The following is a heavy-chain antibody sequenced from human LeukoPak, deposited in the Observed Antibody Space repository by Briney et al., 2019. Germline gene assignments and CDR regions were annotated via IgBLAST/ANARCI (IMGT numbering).Heavy chain of an antibody. V-gene: IGHV4-34*01. D-gene: IGHD2-21*02. CDR2: INHSGST. CDR3: ARVLAYCGGDCYSAPDY. CDR1: GGSFSGYY. J-gene: IGHJ4*02. Sequence: SETLSLTCAVYGGSFSGYYWSWIRQPPGKGLEWIGEINHSGSTNYNPSLKSRVTISVDTSKNQFSLKLGSVTAADTAVYYCARVLAYCGGDCYSAPDYWGQGTLVTVSS.